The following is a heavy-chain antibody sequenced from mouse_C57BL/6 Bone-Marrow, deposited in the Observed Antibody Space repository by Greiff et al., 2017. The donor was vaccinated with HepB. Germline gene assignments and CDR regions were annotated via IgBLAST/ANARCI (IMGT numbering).Heavy chain of an antibody. D-gene: IGHD4-1*01. V-gene: IGHV1-55*01. Sequence: QVQLQQSGAELVKPGASVKMSCKASGYTFTSYWITWVKQRPGQGLEWIGDIYPGSGSTNYNEKFKSKATLTVDTSSSTAYMQLSSLTSEDSAVYYCARANWDVRPFYYFDYWGQGTTLTVSS. CDR1: GYTFTSYW. CDR2: IYPGSGST. CDR3: ARANWDVRPFYYFDY. J-gene: IGHJ2*01.